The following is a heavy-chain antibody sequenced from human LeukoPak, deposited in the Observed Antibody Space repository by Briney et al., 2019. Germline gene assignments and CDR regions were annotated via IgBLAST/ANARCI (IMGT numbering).Heavy chain of an antibody. D-gene: IGHD3-3*01. CDR2: ISYDGSNK. CDR1: GFTFSSYA. CDR3: AREGRWRSALSVDAFDI. J-gene: IGHJ3*02. Sequence: GGSLRLSCAASGFTFSSYAMHWVRQAPGKGLEWVAVISYDGSNKYYADSVKGRFTISRDNSKNTLYLQMNSLRAEDTAVYYCAREGRWRSALSVDAFDIWGQGTMVTVSS. V-gene: IGHV3-30*04.